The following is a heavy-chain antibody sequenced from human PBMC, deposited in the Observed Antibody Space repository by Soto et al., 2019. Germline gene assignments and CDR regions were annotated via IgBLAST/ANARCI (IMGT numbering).Heavy chain of an antibody. CDR1: GGSFNRHT. V-gene: IGHV1-69*01. CDR2: IIPIFGTA. CDR3: ARGWGYDSTDYYYAY. J-gene: IGHJ4*02. Sequence: QVQLVQSGAEVRKPGSSVRVSCKASGGSFNRHTISWVRQAPGQGNEWMGGIIPIFGTANHAQKFQGRVTIIADESTSTVYMELSSLRSDDTAIYYCARGWGYDSTDYYYAYWGQGTLVIVSS. D-gene: IGHD3-22*01.